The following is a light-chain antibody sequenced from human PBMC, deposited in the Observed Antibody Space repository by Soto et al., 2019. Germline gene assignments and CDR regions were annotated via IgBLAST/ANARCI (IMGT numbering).Light chain of an antibody. V-gene: IGLV2-14*01. J-gene: IGLJ3*02. CDR1: SSDIGGHNF. CDR2: EVS. CDR3: SSYAGSNNWV. Sequence: QSALTQPASVSGSPGQSITISCTGTSSDIGGHNFVSWYQQHPGKAPKLMIYEVSNRPSGVSSRFSGSKSGNTASLTISGLQAEDEADYYCSSYAGSNNWVFGGGTKLTVL.